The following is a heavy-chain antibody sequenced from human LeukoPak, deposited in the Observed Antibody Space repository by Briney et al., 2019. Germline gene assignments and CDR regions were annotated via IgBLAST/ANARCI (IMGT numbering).Heavy chain of an antibody. D-gene: IGHD3/OR15-3a*01. V-gene: IGHV1-69*04. CDR1: GGTFNNYA. CDR2: IIPVLGIT. CDR3: ARPNGLDALDI. J-gene: IGHJ3*02. Sequence: GASIKVSCKASGGTFNNYAFTWVRQAPGHGLEWMGRIIPVLGITDYAQKFQGRITMTRDTSASTVYMELSSLRSEDTAVYYCARPNGLDALDIWGQGTMVTVSS.